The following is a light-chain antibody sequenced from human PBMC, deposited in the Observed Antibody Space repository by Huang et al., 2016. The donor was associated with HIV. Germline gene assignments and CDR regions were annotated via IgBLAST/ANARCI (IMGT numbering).Light chain of an antibody. CDR3: QQRSNLLT. V-gene: IGKV3-11*01. CDR2: DTS. J-gene: IGKJ4*01. Sequence: EIVLTQSPDTLSLSPGEGATLSCRAIQSVNNYLGWYQQKPGQAPRLLIDDTSSRATGVPARFTGSGSVTAFTLTISSLEPEDFAVYYCQQRSNLLTFGGGTKVEI. CDR1: QSVNNY.